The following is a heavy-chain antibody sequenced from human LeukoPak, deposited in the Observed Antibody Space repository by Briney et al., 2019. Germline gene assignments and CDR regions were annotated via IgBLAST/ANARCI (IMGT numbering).Heavy chain of an antibody. CDR3: VRAASYYYGSGSYYKDYYYYYMDV. Sequence: SETLSLTCTVSGGSISSGSYYWSWIRQPAGKGLEWIGRIYTSGSTNYNPSLKSRVTISVDTSKNQFSLKLSSVTAADTAVYYCVRAASYYYGSGSYYKDYYYYYMDVWGKGTTVTVSS. V-gene: IGHV4-61*02. J-gene: IGHJ6*03. D-gene: IGHD3-10*01. CDR1: GGSISSGSYY. CDR2: IYTSGST.